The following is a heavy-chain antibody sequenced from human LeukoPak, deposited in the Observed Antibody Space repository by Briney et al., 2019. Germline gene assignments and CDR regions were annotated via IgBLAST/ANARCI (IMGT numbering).Heavy chain of an antibody. J-gene: IGHJ3*02. CDR1: AQVFTCYW. CDR2: LDPGDFGA. Sequence: VVCLQSSCKGPAQVFTCYWIGGVGQMRGKGREWMGILDPGDFGARYSATFQRQVTIPADRSITTAYLQWSSLKASDTAMYYCARLYLPYTSAWYGSAFDIWGQGTMVTVSS. CDR3: ARLYLPYTSAWYGSAFDI. V-gene: IGHV5-51*01. D-gene: IGHD6-13*01.